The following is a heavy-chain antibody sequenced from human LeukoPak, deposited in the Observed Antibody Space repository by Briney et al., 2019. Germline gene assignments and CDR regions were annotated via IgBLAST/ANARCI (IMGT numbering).Heavy chain of an antibody. V-gene: IGHV1-46*01. J-gene: IGHJ4*02. Sequence: ASVKVSCKASGYTFTSYYMHWVRQAPEQGLEWMGIINPSGGSTSYAQKFQGRVTMTRDTSTSTVYMELSSLRSEDTAVYYCARDQSSGYFTTHPLDYWGQGTLVTVSS. CDR2: INPSGGST. D-gene: IGHD3-22*01. CDR1: GYTFTSYY. CDR3: ARDQSSGYFTTHPLDY.